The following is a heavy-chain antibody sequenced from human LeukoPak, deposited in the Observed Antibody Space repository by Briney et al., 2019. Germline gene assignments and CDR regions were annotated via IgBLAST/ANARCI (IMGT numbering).Heavy chain of an antibody. V-gene: IGHV4-59*08. CDR2: IYYSGST. Sequence: PSETLSLTCTVSGGSISSYYWSWIRKPPGKGLEWIGYIYYSGSTNYNPSLKSRVTISVDTSKNQFSLKLSSVTAADTAVYYCARTHSGGSVWGAFDIWGQGTMVTVSS. CDR1: GGSISSYY. D-gene: IGHD2-15*01. J-gene: IGHJ3*02. CDR3: ARTHSGGSVWGAFDI.